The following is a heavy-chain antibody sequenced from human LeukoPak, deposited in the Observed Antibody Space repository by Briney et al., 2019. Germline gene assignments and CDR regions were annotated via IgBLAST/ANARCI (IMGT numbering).Heavy chain of an antibody. J-gene: IGHJ4*02. Sequence: ASVKVSCKASGYTFTSHGISWVRQAPGQGLEWMGWISAYNGNTNYAQKLQGRVTMTTDTSTSTAYMELRSLRSDDTAVYYCARAGGRGYCSSTSCFGDFDYWGQGTLVTVSP. CDR1: GYTFTSHG. CDR3: ARAGGRGYCSSTSCFGDFDY. V-gene: IGHV1-18*01. CDR2: ISAYNGNT. D-gene: IGHD2-2*01.